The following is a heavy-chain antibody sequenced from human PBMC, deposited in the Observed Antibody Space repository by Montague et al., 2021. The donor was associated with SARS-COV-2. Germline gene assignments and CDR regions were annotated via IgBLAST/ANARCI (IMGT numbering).Heavy chain of an antibody. CDR2: ISGSGGTA. D-gene: IGHD4-23*01. Sequence: SLRLSCAASGFTFNIYAMSWVRQAPGKGLEWTADISGSGGTADYGDAVKGRFTISRDNSKNTLFLQMDSLRAEDMAVYYCAKTRSTGLGWRFFDSWGQGTRVTVSS. CDR3: AKTRSTGLGWRFFDS. CDR1: GFTFNIYA. J-gene: IGHJ4*02. V-gene: IGHV3-23*01.